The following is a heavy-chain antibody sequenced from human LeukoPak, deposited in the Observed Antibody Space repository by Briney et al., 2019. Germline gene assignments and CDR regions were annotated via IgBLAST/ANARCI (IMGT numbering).Heavy chain of an antibody. CDR2: INPNSGGT. CDR1: GYTFTGYY. V-gene: IGHV1-2*02. CDR3: ARDPRPMATIYYFDY. D-gene: IGHD5-24*01. J-gene: IGHJ4*02. Sequence: GASVKVSCKASGYTFTGYYMHWVRQAPGQGLEWMGWINPNSGGTNYAQKFQGRVTMTRDTSISTAYMELSRLRSDDTAVYYCARDPRPMATIYYFDYWGQGTLVTVSS.